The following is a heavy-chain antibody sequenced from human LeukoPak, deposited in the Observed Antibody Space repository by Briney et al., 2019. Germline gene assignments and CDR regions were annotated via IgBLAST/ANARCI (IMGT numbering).Heavy chain of an antibody. CDR2: LPPDELGI. Sequence: GGSLRLSCAASGFTFTNYWMHWVRRAPGMGLVWVSRLPPDELGIIYADSVKGRFTVSRDNAKNTVYLQMNNLRVDDTAMYYCVGTIASRGSEYWGQGALVTVSS. CDR3: VGTIASRGSEY. J-gene: IGHJ4*02. CDR1: GFTFTNYW. D-gene: IGHD6-6*01. V-gene: IGHV3-74*01.